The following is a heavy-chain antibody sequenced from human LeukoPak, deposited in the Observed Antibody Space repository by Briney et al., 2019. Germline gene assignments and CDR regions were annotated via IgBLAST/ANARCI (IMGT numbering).Heavy chain of an antibody. CDR3: ARSSWSLVNWFDP. D-gene: IGHD6-13*01. J-gene: IGHJ5*02. Sequence: PSETLSLTCAVYGGSFSGYYWSWIRQPPGKGLEWIGYIYYSGSTNYNPSLKSRVTISVDTSKNQFSLKLSSVTAADTAVYYCARSSWSLVNWFDPWGQGTLVTVSS. CDR1: GGSFSGYY. CDR2: IYYSGST. V-gene: IGHV4-59*01.